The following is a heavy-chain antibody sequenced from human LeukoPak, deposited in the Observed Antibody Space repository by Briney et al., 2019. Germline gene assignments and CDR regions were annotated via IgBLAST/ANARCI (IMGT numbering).Heavy chain of an antibody. V-gene: IGHV1-18*01. Sequence: ASVKVSCKASGYTFTSYGISWVRQAPGQGLEWMGWISAYNGNTNYAQKLQGRVTMTTDTSTSTAYMELRSLRSDDTAVYYCVRKYYYDSSGYEYYFDYWGQGTLVTVSS. D-gene: IGHD3-22*01. J-gene: IGHJ4*02. CDR3: VRKYYYDSSGYEYYFDY. CDR2: ISAYNGNT. CDR1: GYTFTSYG.